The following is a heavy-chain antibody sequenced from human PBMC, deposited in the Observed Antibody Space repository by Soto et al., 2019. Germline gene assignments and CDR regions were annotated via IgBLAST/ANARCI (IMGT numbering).Heavy chain of an antibody. V-gene: IGHV4-31*03. CDR3: ARSYYYDSSGLNWFDP. D-gene: IGHD3-22*01. J-gene: IGHJ5*02. CDR1: GGSISSGGYY. Sequence: TSETLSLTCTVSGGSISSGGYYWSWIRQHPGKGLEWIGYIYYSGSTYYNPSLKSRVTISVDTSKNQFSLKLSSVTAADTAVYYCARSYYYDSSGLNWFDPWGQGTLVTVSS. CDR2: IYYSGST.